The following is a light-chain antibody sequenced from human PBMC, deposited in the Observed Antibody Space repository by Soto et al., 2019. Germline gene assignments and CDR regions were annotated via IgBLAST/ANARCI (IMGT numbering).Light chain of an antibody. J-gene: IGKJ4*01. CDR2: GAS. CDR3: QQYNNWPPLT. V-gene: IGKV3-15*01. Sequence: EIVMTQSPATLSVSPGERATLSCRASQSVSNNLAWYQQKPGQAPRPLIYGASTRATGIPARFSGSGSGTEFTLTISSLQSEDFAVYYCQQYNNWPPLTFGGGTKVEIK. CDR1: QSVSNN.